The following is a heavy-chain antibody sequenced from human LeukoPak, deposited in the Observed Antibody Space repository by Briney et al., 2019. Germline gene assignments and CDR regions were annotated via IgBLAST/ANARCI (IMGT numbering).Heavy chain of an antibody. Sequence: SETLPLTCTVSGGSISRSSYCWDWIRQPPGKGLEWIGSIYYGGTTYYNSSLKSRVTISVDTSKMQFSLKLSSVTAADTAVYYCASRTMGTKSIDYWGQGTLVTVSS. CDR1: GGSISRSSYC. V-gene: IGHV4-39*01. J-gene: IGHJ4*02. D-gene: IGHD1-7*01. CDR2: IYYGGTT. CDR3: ASRTMGTKSIDY.